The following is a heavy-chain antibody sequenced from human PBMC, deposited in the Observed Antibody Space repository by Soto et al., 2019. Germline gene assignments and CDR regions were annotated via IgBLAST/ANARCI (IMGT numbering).Heavy chain of an antibody. CDR3: AKDSRITIFGVVIKRPVDV. V-gene: IGHV3-23*01. Sequence: GGSLRLSCAASGFTFSSYAMSWVRQAPGKGLEWVSAISGSGGSTYYADSVKGRFSISRDNSKNTLYLQMNSLRAEDTAVFYCAKDSRITIFGVVIKRPVDVWGQGTTVTVSS. J-gene: IGHJ6*02. CDR2: ISGSGGST. CDR1: GFTFSSYA. D-gene: IGHD3-3*01.